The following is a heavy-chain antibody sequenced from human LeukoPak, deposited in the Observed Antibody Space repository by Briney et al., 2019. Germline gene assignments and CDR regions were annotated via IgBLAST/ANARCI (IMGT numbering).Heavy chain of an antibody. CDR2: IYSGGST. V-gene: IGHV3-66*01. J-gene: IGHJ4*02. Sequence: GGSLRLSCAASGFTVSSNYMSWVRQAPGQGLEWVSVIYSGGSTYYADSVKGRFTISRDNSKNTLYLQMNSLRAEDTAVYYCAREREMTLNYYDSSGYYYYFDYWGQGTLVTVSS. CDR1: GFTVSSNY. CDR3: AREREMTLNYYDSSGYYYYFDY. D-gene: IGHD3-22*01.